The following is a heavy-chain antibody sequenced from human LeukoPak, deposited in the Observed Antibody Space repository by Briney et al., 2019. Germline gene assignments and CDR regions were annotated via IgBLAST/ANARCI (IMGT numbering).Heavy chain of an antibody. J-gene: IGHJ5*02. D-gene: IGHD2-15*01. Sequence: GASVKVSCKASGYTFTSYGISWVRQAPGQGLEWMGWISAYNGNTNYAQKLQGRVTMTTDTSTSTAYMELRSLRSDDTAVYYCARYCSGGSCWRRFDPWGQGALVTVSS. V-gene: IGHV1-18*01. CDR2: ISAYNGNT. CDR1: GYTFTSYG. CDR3: ARYCSGGSCWRRFDP.